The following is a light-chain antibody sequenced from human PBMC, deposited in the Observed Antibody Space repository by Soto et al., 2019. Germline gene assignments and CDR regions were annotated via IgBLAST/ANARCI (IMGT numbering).Light chain of an antibody. V-gene: IGLV4-60*03. CDR1: SGHSSYI. CDR2: LEGSGSY. Sequence: QSVLTQSSSASASLGSSVKLTCTLSSGHSSYIIAWHQQQPGKAPRYLMKLEGSGSYNKGSGVPDRFSGSSSGADRYLTISNLQSEDEAEYYCETWDSNPHVGFGGGTKVTVL. J-gene: IGLJ2*01. CDR3: ETWDSNPHVG.